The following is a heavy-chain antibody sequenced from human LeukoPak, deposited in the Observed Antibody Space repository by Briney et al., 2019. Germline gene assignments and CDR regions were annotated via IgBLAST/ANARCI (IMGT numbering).Heavy chain of an antibody. CDR3: ARSDAANSEGGIDY. CDR1: GGSFSSYD. Sequence: SVKVSCKTSGGSFSSYDISWVRQAPEQGLEWMGGIIPVFGMPNYAQKFQGRLTLTTDESTGTAYMELGGLTSDDTAVYYCARSDAANSEGGIDYWGQGTLVIVSP. V-gene: IGHV1-69*05. CDR2: IIPVFGMP. D-gene: IGHD3-16*01. J-gene: IGHJ4*02.